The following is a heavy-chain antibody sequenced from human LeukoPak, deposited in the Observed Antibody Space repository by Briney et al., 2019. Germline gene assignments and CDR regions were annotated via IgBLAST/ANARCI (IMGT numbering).Heavy chain of an antibody. CDR1: GFTFSSYW. J-gene: IGHJ4*02. D-gene: IGHD5-24*01. CDR3: ARENREDGALAY. CDR2: INGDGSSA. Sequence: GGSLRPSCAASGFTFSSYWMHWVRQAPGKGLVWVSRINGDGSSATYADSVKGRFTISRDNTKNSLFLQMNSPRAEDTAIYYCARENREDGALAYWGQGTLVTVSS. V-gene: IGHV3-74*01.